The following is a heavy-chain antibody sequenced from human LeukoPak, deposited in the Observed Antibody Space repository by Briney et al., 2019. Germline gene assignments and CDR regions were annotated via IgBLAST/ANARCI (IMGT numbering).Heavy chain of an antibody. CDR1: GFTFTDYY. J-gene: IGHJ4*02. V-gene: IGHV1-2*02. Sequence: ASMKVSCKSSGFTFTDYYIHWVRQAPGQGLEWVGYIGPHSSATSSPQEFQGRVTMTRDTSMSTAYMELTRLTSDHTAVYYCAREGNGLLSKDFDYWGQGTLVTVSS. D-gene: IGHD2/OR15-2a*01. CDR3: AREGNGLLSKDFDY. CDR2: IGPHSSAT.